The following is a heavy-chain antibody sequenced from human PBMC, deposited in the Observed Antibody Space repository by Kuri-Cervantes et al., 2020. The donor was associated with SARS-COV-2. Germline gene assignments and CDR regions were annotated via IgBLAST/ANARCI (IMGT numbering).Heavy chain of an antibody. CDR2: ISWNSNNI. Sequence: SLKISCAASGFTFDDYAMHWVRQAPGKGQEWVSGISWNSNNIDYVDSVKGRFTISRDNSKNTLYLQMNSLRAEDTAVYYCASQLIAAAALDYWGQGTLVTVSS. CDR1: GFTFDDYA. CDR3: ASQLIAAAALDY. V-gene: IGHV3-9*01. J-gene: IGHJ4*02. D-gene: IGHD6-13*01.